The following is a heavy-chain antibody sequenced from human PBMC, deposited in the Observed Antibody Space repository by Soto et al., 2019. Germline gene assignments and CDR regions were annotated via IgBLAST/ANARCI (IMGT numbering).Heavy chain of an antibody. J-gene: IGHJ6*03. D-gene: IGHD6-19*01. CDR2: ISGGGGAT. CDR1: GFTFNSYA. Sequence: GGSLRLSCAASGFTFNSYAMGWVRQAPGKGLERVSVISGGGGATLYSDSVKGRFTVSRANSENTVYLQMNGLSADDTAVYYGARGGASRSGSGTRGRVYYYYMDVWGTGTTVTVSS. V-gene: IGHV3-23*01. CDR3: ARGGASRSGSGTRGRVYYYYMDV.